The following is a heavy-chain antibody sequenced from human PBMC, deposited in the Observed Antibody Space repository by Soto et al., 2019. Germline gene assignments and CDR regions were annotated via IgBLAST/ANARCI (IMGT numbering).Heavy chain of an antibody. CDR3: AREGA. CDR2: IKQDGSEL. Sequence: EVQLVESGGGLVQPGGSLRLSCAASGFTFSGYWMSWVRQAPGKGLEWVANIKQDGSELFYADAVKGRFTFSRENAKNSLYLQVYCLRVEDRAVDYCAREGAWGQGTTVTVSS. J-gene: IGHJ6*02. V-gene: IGHV3-7*05. CDR1: GFTFSGYW.